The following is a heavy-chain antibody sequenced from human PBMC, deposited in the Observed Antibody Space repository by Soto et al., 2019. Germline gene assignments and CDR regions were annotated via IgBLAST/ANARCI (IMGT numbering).Heavy chain of an antibody. CDR1: GFTFSTFH. D-gene: IGHD2-15*01. CDR3: ARGYCGGGGCYLRRDAIDV. CDR2: INPSSSHI. J-gene: IGHJ3*01. V-gene: IGHV3-21*01. Sequence: GGSLRLSCAASGFTFSTFHMNWVRQAPGKGLEWVSSINPSSSHIYYADSVRGRFTISRDNSKNSMDLQMNSLRTEDAAVYYCARGYCGGGGCYLRRDAIDVWGQGTMVTVSS.